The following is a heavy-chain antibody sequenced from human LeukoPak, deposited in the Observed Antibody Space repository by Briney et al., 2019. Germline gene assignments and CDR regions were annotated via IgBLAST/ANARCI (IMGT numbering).Heavy chain of an antibody. Sequence: GGSLRLSCAASGFTFSSYAMSWVRQAPGKGLEWVSTITSSGGRTYYADSVKGRFTISRDNSKNTLYLQMNSLRVEDTAVYYCARDSAAGPAGLWGHGTLVTVSS. CDR2: ITSSGGRT. CDR3: ARDSAAGPAGL. CDR1: GFTFSSYA. J-gene: IGHJ4*01. V-gene: IGHV3-23*01. D-gene: IGHD6-13*01.